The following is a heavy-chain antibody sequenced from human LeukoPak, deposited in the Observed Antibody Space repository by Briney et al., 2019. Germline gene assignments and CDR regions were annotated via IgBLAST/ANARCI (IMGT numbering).Heavy chain of an antibody. D-gene: IGHD4-17*01. Sequence: PRGSLRLSCAASGFTFSSYGMGWVRQAPGKGLEWVAVIWYDGSNKYYADSVKGRFTISRDNSKNTLYLQMNSLRAEDTAVYYCARDMSLMDYGDLDYWGQGTLVTVSS. V-gene: IGHV3-33*08. J-gene: IGHJ4*02. CDR1: GFTFSSYG. CDR3: ARDMSLMDYGDLDY. CDR2: IWYDGSNK.